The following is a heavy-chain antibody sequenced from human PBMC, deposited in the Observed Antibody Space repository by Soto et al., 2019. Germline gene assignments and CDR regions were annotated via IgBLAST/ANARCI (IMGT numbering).Heavy chain of an antibody. V-gene: IGHV4-38-2*02. J-gene: IGHJ4*02. CDR1: GYSISSGYY. CDR2: IYHGGST. Sequence: PSETLSLTCAVSGYSISSGYYWGWLRQPPGKGLEWIGSIYHGGSTYYNPSLKSRVTISLDTSSNQFSLKLTSVTAADTAVYYCARDIRGYSRAFDYWGQGTLVTVSS. CDR3: ARDIRGYSRAFDY. D-gene: IGHD5-18*01.